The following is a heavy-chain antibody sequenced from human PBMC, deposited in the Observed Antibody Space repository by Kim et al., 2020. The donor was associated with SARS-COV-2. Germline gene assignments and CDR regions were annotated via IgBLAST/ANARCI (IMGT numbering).Heavy chain of an antibody. CDR1: GDSVSSNSAG. Sequence: SQTLSLTCAISGDSVSSNSAGWTWIRQSPTRGLEWLGRTYFVSQWYNDYAVSVKSRIIINADKSKNQFSLQLNSVTPEDTAVYYCARQAASRSSSRFHFDYWGQGTLVTVSS. D-gene: IGHD6-6*01. V-gene: IGHV6-1*01. J-gene: IGHJ4*02. CDR2: TYFVSQWYN. CDR3: ARQAASRSSSRFHFDY.